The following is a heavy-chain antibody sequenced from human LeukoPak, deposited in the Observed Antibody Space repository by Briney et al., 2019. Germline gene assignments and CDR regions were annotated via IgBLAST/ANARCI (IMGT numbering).Heavy chain of an antibody. V-gene: IGHV3-30*02. CDR3: AKDSLYSSCWYSSSALKPYYYYGMDV. J-gene: IGHJ6*02. Sequence: GGSLRLSCAAPGFTFSSYGMHWVRQAPGKGLEWVALIRYDGSNKYYADSVKGRFTISRDNSKNTLYLQMNSLRAEDTAVYYCAKDSLYSSCWYSSSALKPYYYYGMDVWGQGTTVTVSS. D-gene: IGHD6-13*01. CDR1: GFTFSSYG. CDR2: IRYDGSNK.